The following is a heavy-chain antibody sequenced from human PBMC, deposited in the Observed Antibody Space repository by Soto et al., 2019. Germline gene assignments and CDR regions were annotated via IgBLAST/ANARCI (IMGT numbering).Heavy chain of an antibody. V-gene: IGHV3-23*01. D-gene: IGHD2-15*01. CDR1: GFTFSSYA. J-gene: IGHJ3*02. CDR2: ISGSGGST. CDR3: AKDPLVVVAGVVDAFDI. Sequence: EVQLLESGGGLVQPGGSLRLSCAASGFTFSSYAMSWVRQAPGKGLEWVSAISGSGGSTYYADSVKGRFTISRDNSKNTLYLQMNSLRVEDTAVYYCAKDPLVVVAGVVDAFDIWGQGTMVTVSS.